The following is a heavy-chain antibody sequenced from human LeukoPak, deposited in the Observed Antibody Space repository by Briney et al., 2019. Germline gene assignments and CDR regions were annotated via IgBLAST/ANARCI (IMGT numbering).Heavy chain of an antibody. CDR2: INHSGST. CDR1: GGSFSGYY. J-gene: IGHJ5*02. Sequence: SETLSLTCAVYGGSFSGYYWSWIRQPPGKGLEWIGEINHSGSTNYNPSLKSRVTISVDTSKNQFSLKLSSVTAADTAVYYCARVEIQLWTQTNWFDPWGQGTLVTVSS. CDR3: ARVEIQLWTQTNWFDP. D-gene: IGHD5-18*01. V-gene: IGHV4-34*01.